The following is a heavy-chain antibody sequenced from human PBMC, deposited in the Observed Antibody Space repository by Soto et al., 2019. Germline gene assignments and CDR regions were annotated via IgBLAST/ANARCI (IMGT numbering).Heavy chain of an antibody. Sequence: EVQLEESGGGLIKPGESLTLSCAASDFILSDAWLKWVRQAPGKGLEWVGRIKSKGHGGITDYAAPLKGRIAIFRFYSKSTLFLQMNSLQTEDTAIYYCASYRDDSGLRRSDYWGQGALVTVSS. D-gene: IGHD1-26*01. V-gene: IGHV3-15*07. CDR2: IKSKGHGGIT. CDR1: DFILSDAW. CDR3: ASYRDDSGLRRSDY. J-gene: IGHJ4*02.